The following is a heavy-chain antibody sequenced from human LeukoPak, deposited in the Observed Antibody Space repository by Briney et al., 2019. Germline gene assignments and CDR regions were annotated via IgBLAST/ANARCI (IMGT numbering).Heavy chain of an antibody. D-gene: IGHD3-16*02. V-gene: IGHV4-34*01. CDR2: INHSGST. CDR1: GGSFSGYY. CDR3: ARGHYDYVWGSYRYYFDY. Sequence: PSETLSLTCAVYGGSFSGYYWSWIRQPPGKGLEWIGEINHSGSTNYNPSLKSRVTISVDTSENQFSLKLSSVTAADTAVYYCARGHYDYVWGSYRYYFDYWGQGTLVTVSS. J-gene: IGHJ4*02.